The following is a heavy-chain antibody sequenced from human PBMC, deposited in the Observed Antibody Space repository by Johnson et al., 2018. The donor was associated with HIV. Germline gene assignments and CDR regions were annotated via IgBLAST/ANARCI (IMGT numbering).Heavy chain of an antibody. D-gene: IGHD2-15*01. J-gene: IGHJ3*02. V-gene: IGHV3-23*04. Sequence: EQLVESGGGLVQPGGSLRLSCAASGFTFSSYAMSWVRQAPGKGLEWVSAISGSGGSTYYADSVKGRFTISRDNSKNTLYLQRNSLRAEDTAVYYCTRSQDIKDIVGVVAAPLAFDIWGQGTMVTVSS. CDR2: ISGSGGST. CDR3: TRSQDIKDIVGVVAAPLAFDI. CDR1: GFTFSSYA.